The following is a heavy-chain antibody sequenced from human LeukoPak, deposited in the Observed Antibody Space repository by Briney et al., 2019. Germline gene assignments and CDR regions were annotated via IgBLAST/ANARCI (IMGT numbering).Heavy chain of an antibody. Sequence: ASVKVSCKASGYTFTNYAMNWVRQAPGQGLEWMGWINPNTGNPTYAQGFTGRFVFSLDTSVSTTYLQISSLKAEDTAVYYCARAYQHLGELSLPDYWDQGTLVTVSS. J-gene: IGHJ4*02. CDR3: ARAYQHLGELSLPDY. CDR1: GYTFTNYA. V-gene: IGHV7-4-1*02. CDR2: INPNTGNP. D-gene: IGHD3-16*02.